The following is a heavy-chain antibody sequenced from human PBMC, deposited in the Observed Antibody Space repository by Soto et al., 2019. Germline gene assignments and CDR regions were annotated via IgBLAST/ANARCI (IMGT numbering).Heavy chain of an antibody. CDR3: AKSLLDYHLETIPDHPFDH. D-gene: IGHD3-10*01. CDR2: LSSSGAGA. CDR1: GFTLSSYA. V-gene: IGHV3-23*01. J-gene: IGHJ4*02. Sequence: GGSLRLSCAISGFTLSSYAMSWVRQAPGKGLEWITSLSSSGAGAYYADSVKGRFTISRGNSRNTLFLQMNSLKAEDTAINFCAKSLLDYHLETIPDHPFDHWGQGTLVTVSS.